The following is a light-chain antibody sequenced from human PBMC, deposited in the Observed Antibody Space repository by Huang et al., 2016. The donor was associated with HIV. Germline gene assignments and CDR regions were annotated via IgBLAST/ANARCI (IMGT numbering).Light chain of an antibody. CDR1: QGISSA. J-gene: IGKJ4*01. Sequence: DIQMTQSPSSLSASVGDRVTITCRASQGISSALAWYQQKPGKAPKLLLHSASKWERGVPSRFSGSGSGTDYTLTISSLQAEDFATYYCQQYQSIPLSFGGGTKVEIK. CDR2: SAS. V-gene: IGKV1-NL1*01. CDR3: QQYQSIPLS.